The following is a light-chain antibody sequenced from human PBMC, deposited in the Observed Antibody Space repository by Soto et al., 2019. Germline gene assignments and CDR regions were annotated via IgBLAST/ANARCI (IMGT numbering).Light chain of an antibody. J-gene: IGKJ3*01. CDR3: QHYNDWPFT. V-gene: IGKV3-15*01. CDR2: GVS. CDR1: QSVSSN. Sequence: EIVMTQSPATLSVSPGERATLSCRASQSVSSNLAWYQQKPGQAPRLLIYGVSTRATGFPARFSGSGSGTEFTLTISSLQSEDFAVYYCQHYNDWPFTFGPGTKVDIK.